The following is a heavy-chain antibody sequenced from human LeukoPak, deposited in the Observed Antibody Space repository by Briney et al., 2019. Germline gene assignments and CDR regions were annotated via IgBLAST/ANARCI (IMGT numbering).Heavy chain of an antibody. Sequence: SETLSLTCAVYGGSFSGYYWSWIRQPPGEGLEWIGEINHSGSTNYNPSLKSRVTISVDTSKNQFSLKLSSVTAADTAVYYCARNGVYVWGSYRYTLTRFDYWGQGTLVTVSS. V-gene: IGHV4-34*01. J-gene: IGHJ4*02. CDR3: ARNGVYVWGSYRYTLTRFDY. CDR2: INHSGST. CDR1: GGSFSGYY. D-gene: IGHD3-16*02.